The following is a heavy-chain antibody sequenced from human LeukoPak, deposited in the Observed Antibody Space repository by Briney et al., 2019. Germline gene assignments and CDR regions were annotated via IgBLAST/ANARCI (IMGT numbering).Heavy chain of an antibody. CDR3: AGTSGYYYYYYMDV. D-gene: IGHD6-6*01. V-gene: IGHV1-2*02. CDR1: GNTFTGYY. CDR2: INPNSGGT. Sequence: GASVKVSCKASGNTFTGYYMHWVRQAPGQGLEWMGWINPNSGGTNYAQKFQGRVTMTRDTSISTAYMELSRLRSDDTAAYYCAGTSGYYYYYYMDVWGKGTTVTVSS. J-gene: IGHJ6*03.